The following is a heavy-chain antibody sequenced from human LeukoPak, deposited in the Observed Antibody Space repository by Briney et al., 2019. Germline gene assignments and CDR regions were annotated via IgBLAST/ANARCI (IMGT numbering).Heavy chain of an antibody. V-gene: IGHV4-38-2*02. CDR2: IYHSGST. J-gene: IGHJ5*02. CDR3: ASSLWSGYYAKFDP. D-gene: IGHD3-3*01. CDR1: GYSISSGYY. Sequence: SETLSLTCTVSGYSISSGYYWGWIRQPPGKGLEWIGSIYHSGSTYYNPSLKSRVTISVDTSKNQFSLKLSSVTAADTAVYYCASSLWSGYYAKFDPWGQGTLVTASS.